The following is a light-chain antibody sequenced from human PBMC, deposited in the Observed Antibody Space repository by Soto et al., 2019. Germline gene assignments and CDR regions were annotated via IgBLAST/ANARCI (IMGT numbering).Light chain of an antibody. CDR3: QQYEDLPLT. V-gene: IGKV1-33*01. J-gene: IGKJ4*01. CDR1: QSIANF. Sequence: DVQMTQSPSSLSASVGDRVTITCKANQSIANFLNWFQHKPGEAPKLLISDASHLELGVPSRFSGSRSGTDFVLDISNLQSEDVATYFCQQYEDLPLTFGGGTTVHI. CDR2: DAS.